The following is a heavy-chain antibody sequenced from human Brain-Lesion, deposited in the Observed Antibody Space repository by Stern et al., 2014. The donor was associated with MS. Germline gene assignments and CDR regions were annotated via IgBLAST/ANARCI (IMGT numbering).Heavy chain of an antibody. J-gene: IGHJ5*02. Sequence: QLQLQESGPGLVKPSETLSLTCTVAGGSVSSTSYAWAWIRQPPGKGLGWIGTIYYSGNPYYSPSLTSRLTISLDPSKNQFSLPLRSVTAADTAVYYCAGEEDIRYCSGGSCTGNWFDPWGQGTLVTVSS. CDR1: GGSVSSTSYA. V-gene: IGHV4-39*01. CDR3: AGEEDIRYCSGGSCTGNWFDP. CDR2: IYYSGNP. D-gene: IGHD2-15*01.